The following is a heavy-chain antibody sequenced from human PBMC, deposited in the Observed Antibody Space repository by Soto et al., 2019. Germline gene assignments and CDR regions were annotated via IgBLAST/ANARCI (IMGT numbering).Heavy chain of an antibody. CDR2: ISTFEDKA. Sequence: QVQLVQSGAEVKKPGASVKVSCKASGYSFTSTGISWVRQAPGQGPEWLGWISTFEDKAKYAQKFQGRVTMTKDTSKTTGYMELRSLTSDDTAVYYCARDLDGSGSYYTDYWGRGTLVTVAS. D-gene: IGHD3-10*01. V-gene: IGHV1-18*01. J-gene: IGHJ4*02. CDR3: ARDLDGSGSYYTDY. CDR1: GYSFTSTG.